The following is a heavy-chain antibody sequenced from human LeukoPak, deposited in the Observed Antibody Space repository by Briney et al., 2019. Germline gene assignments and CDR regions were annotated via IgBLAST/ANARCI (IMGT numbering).Heavy chain of an antibody. CDR1: GYSFTSYW. D-gene: IGHD5-12*01. J-gene: IGHJ6*02. CDR2: IYPGDSDT. Sequence: GESLKISCKGSGYSFTSYWIGWVRQMPGKGLEWMGMIYPGDSDTRYSPSFQGQVTISADKSISTAYLQWSSLKASDTAMYYCARLGSPKYYYYGMDVWGQGTTVTVSS. CDR3: ARLGSPKYYYYGMDV. V-gene: IGHV5-51*01.